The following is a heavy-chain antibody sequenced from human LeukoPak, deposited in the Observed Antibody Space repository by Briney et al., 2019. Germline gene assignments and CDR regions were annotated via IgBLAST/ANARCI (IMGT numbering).Heavy chain of an antibody. CDR1: GGSISGGNYY. Sequence: SETLSLTCTVSGGSISGGNYYWSWIRQPPGKGLEWIGYIYYTGSTYYSPSLESRIIMSVDTSKNQFSLKLSSVTAADTAVYYCARDKDYFDSGGAFDIWGQGTMVTVSS. V-gene: IGHV4-30-4*02. J-gene: IGHJ3*02. CDR2: IYYTGST. D-gene: IGHD3-22*01. CDR3: ARDKDYFDSGGAFDI.